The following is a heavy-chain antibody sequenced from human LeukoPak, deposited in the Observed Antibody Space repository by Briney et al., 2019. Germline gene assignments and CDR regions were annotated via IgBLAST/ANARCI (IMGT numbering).Heavy chain of an antibody. CDR2: IHERGSA. Sequence: SETLSLTCIISGHSFNTDSVWGWIRQPPGKGLEWIGSIHERGSAFYNPSLKGRVAISIDTSKNQFSLKVNFVTAADTAVYYCARAARPSNNWFDPWGQGTLVTVSS. D-gene: IGHD6-6*01. CDR1: GHSFNTDSV. CDR3: ARAARPSNNWFDP. J-gene: IGHJ5*02. V-gene: IGHV4-38-2*02.